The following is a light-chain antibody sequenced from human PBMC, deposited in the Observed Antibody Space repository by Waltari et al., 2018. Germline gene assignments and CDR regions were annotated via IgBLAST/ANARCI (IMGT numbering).Light chain of an antibody. J-gene: IGKJ4*01. Sequence: EIVLTQSPGTLSLSPGESATLSCRASQSVSSNFLAWYQQKPGQAPSLLIYAASSRATGIPDRFSGSGSGTDFSLTISRLEPEDFAVYYCQQYGSSPLTFGGGTKVEIK. CDR2: AAS. CDR1: QSVSSNF. V-gene: IGKV3-20*01. CDR3: QQYGSSPLT.